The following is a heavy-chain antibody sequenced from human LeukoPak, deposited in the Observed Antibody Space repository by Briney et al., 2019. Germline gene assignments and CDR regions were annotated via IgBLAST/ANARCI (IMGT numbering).Heavy chain of an antibody. J-gene: IGHJ5*02. CDR1: GFTFSSYG. CDR3: AKAGIRVLPQGWFDP. V-gene: IGHV3-30*18. CDR2: ISYDGSNK. D-gene: IGHD3-10*01. Sequence: GGSLRLSCAASGFTFSSYGMHWVRQAPGKGLEWVAVISYDGSNKYYADSVKGRFTISRDNSKNTLYLQMNSLRAEDTAVYYCAKAGIRVLPQGWFDPWGQGTLVTVSS.